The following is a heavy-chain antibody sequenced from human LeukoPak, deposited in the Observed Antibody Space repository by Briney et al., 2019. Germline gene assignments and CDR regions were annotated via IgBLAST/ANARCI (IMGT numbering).Heavy chain of an antibody. CDR1: GFSFRDYA. CDR2: VRSKAYGGTT. CDR3: TSRNIRSGGVDF. J-gene: IGHJ4*02. D-gene: IGHD2/OR15-2a*01. Sequence: GGSLRLSCTASGFSFRDYATSWVRQAPGKGLEWVGFVRSKAYGGTTEHAASVKGRFTISRDDSKSIAYLQMSSLRTEDTAVYYCTSRNIRSGGVDFWGQGTLVTVSS. V-gene: IGHV3-49*04.